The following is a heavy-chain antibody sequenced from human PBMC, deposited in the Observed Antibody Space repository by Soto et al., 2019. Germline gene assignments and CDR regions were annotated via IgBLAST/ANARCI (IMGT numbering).Heavy chain of an antibody. CDR3: MGARGGH. J-gene: IGHJ4*02. Sequence: SETLSLTCAVYGGSFSGYYWSWIRQPPGKGLEWIGEINHSGSTNYNPSLKSRVTISVDTSKNQFSLKLSSVTAADTAVYYCMGARGGHWGQGTLVTVSS. D-gene: IGHD3-10*01. CDR1: GGSFSGYY. CDR2: INHSGST. V-gene: IGHV4-34*01.